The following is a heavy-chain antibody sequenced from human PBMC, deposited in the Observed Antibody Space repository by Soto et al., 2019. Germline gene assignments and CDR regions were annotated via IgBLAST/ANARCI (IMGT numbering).Heavy chain of an antibody. V-gene: IGHV4-59*01. Sequence: SETLSLTCTVSGGSISSYYWSWIRQTPGKGLEWIGYIYYSGSTNYNPSLKSRVTISVDTSKNQFSLKLSSVTAADTAVYYCARVRGYGSGSYVAYYYGMDVWGQGTAVTVSS. CDR1: GGSISSYY. J-gene: IGHJ6*02. D-gene: IGHD3-10*01. CDR3: ARVRGYGSGSYVAYYYGMDV. CDR2: IYYSGST.